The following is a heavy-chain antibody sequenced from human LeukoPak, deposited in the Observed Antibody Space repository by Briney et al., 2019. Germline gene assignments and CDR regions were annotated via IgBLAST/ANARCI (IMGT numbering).Heavy chain of an antibody. CDR1: GGSISSYY. D-gene: IGHD3-9*01. Sequence: SETLSLTCTVSGGSISSYYWSWIRQPAGKGLEWIGRIYTSGSTNYTPSLKSRVTMSVDTPKNQFSLKLSSVTAADTAVYYCARGSVLRYFDWSPPLGPLDYWGQGTLVTVSS. J-gene: IGHJ4*02. CDR2: IYTSGST. CDR3: ARGSVLRYFDWSPPLGPLDY. V-gene: IGHV4-4*07.